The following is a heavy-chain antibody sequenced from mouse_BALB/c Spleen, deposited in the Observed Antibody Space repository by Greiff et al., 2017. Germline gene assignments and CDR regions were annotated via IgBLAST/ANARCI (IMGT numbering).Heavy chain of an antibody. CDR1: GYTFTSYW. J-gene: IGHJ2*01. CDR3: ARVKRGKDY. Sequence: QVQLQQPGAELVKPGASVKLSCKASGYTFTSYWMHWVKQRPGQGLEWIGEIDPSDSYTNYNQKFKGKATLTVDKSSSTAYMQLSSLTSEDSAVYYCARVKRGKDYWGQGTTLTVSS. V-gene: IGHV1-69*02. CDR2: IDPSDSYT.